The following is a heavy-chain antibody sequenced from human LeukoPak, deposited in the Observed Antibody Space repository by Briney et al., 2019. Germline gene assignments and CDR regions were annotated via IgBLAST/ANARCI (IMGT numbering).Heavy chain of an antibody. CDR3: ARANDFWSGYYTSAFDY. Sequence: HSGASLRLSCAASGFTFSSNAMSWVRQAPGKGLEWVSAISGSGGSTYYADSVKGRFTISRDNSKNTLYLQMNSLRAEDTAVYYCARANDFWSGYYTSAFDYWGQGTLVTVSS. D-gene: IGHD3-3*01. CDR1: GFTFSSNA. CDR2: ISGSGGST. V-gene: IGHV3-23*01. J-gene: IGHJ4*02.